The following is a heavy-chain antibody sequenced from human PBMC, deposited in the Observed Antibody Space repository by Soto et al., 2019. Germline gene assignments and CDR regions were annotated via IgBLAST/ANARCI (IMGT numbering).Heavy chain of an antibody. J-gene: IGHJ5*02. Sequence: ASVKVSCKASGGTFSSYAISWVRQAPGQGLERMGGIIPIFGTANYAQKFQGRVTITADESTSTAYMELSSLRSEDTAVYYCARDRGYCSSTSCYRRGLYNWFDPWGQGTLVTVSS. CDR2: IIPIFGTA. CDR1: GGTFSSYA. CDR3: ARDRGYCSSTSCYRRGLYNWFDP. D-gene: IGHD2-2*02. V-gene: IGHV1-69*13.